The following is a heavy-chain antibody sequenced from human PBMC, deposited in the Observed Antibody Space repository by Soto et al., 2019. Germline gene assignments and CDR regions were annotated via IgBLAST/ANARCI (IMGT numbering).Heavy chain of an antibody. V-gene: IGHV1-2*04. J-gene: IGHJ5*02. D-gene: IGHD3-3*01. CDR1: GYPFTGYC. CDR3: ARETDYDFWSKRGAWFDP. CDR2: INPNSGGT. Sequence: GASVKVSCKASGYPFTGYCIHWVRQAPGQGLEWMGWINPNSGGTNYAQKFQGWVTMTRDTSISTAYMELSRLRSDDTAVYYCARETDYDFWSKRGAWFDPWGQGTLVTVSS.